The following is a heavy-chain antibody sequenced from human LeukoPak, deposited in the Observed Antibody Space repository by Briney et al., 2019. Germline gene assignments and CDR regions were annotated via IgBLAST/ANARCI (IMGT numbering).Heavy chain of an antibody. V-gene: IGHV3-11*01. CDR2: ITTNGAST. Sequence: GGSLRLSCAASGFIFSDYYMTWIRQAPGKGLEWISYITTNGASTYYASSVKGRFTISRDNAQNSLFLQMNSLRAEDTAIYYCARVGLDNTGWHISWFDPWGQGTLVTVSS. D-gene: IGHD6-19*01. J-gene: IGHJ5*02. CDR3: ARVGLDNTGWHISWFDP. CDR1: GFIFSDYY.